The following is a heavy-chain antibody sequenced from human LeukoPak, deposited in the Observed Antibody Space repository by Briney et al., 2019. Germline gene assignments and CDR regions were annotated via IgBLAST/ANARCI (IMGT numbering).Heavy chain of an antibody. CDR2: LRGYGET. J-gene: IGHJ4*02. D-gene: IGHD6-25*01. V-gene: IGHV3-23*01. CDR3: ARASWISSSDAVR. CDR1: GLSFSSFA. Sequence: GGSLRLSCSASGLSFSSFAMSWVRQGPARGLEWVSSLRGYGETFYADSVRGRFTLSSDSFTNTVYLQLNNLRVEDTAIYYCARASWISSSDAVRWGQGTLDTVSS.